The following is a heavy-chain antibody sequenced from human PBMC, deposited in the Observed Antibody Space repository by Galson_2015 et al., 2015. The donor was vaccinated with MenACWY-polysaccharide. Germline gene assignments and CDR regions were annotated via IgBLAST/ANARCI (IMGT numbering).Heavy chain of an antibody. Sequence: SLRLSCAASGFTFSSSAMSWVRQAPGKGLEWVSAISGSGGSTYYADSVKGRFTISRDNSKNTLYLQMNSLRAEDTAVYYCAKGRFAGMAPYHFDYWGQGTLVTVSS. D-gene: IGHD5-24*01. CDR1: GFTFSSSA. CDR3: AKGRFAGMAPYHFDY. CDR2: ISGSGGST. V-gene: IGHV3-23*01. J-gene: IGHJ4*02.